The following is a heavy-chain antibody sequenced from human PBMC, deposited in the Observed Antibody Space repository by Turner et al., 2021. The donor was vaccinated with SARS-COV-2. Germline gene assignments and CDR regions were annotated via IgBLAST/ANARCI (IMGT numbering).Heavy chain of an antibody. Sequence: EVQLVESGGGLIQPGGSLRLSCAASGFTVSSNYLSWVRQAPGKGLEWVSVIYSVGSTYYAGSVKGRFTISRDNSKNTLYLQMNSLRAEDTAVYYCARDLMEVGGMDVWGQGTTVTVSS. CDR3: ARDLMEVGGMDV. J-gene: IGHJ6*02. V-gene: IGHV3-53*01. D-gene: IGHD3-3*01. CDR1: GFTVSSNY. CDR2: IYSVGST.